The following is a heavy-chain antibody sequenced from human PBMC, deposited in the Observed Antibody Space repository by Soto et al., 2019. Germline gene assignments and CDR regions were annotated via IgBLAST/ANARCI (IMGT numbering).Heavy chain of an antibody. D-gene: IGHD1-1*01. V-gene: IGHV3-23*01. CDR1: GVILSDYA. CDR3: ARNNQLPD. CDR2: IRVPGGRT. J-gene: IGHJ4*02. Sequence: EVGLLESGGGLEQPGGSLRLSCAASGVILSDYAMNWVRQAPGRGLEWVSGIRVPGGRTYYADSVRGRFTISRDNSKDTLYLQRNSLRAEETAVYYCARNNQLPDWGQGTLVTVAS.